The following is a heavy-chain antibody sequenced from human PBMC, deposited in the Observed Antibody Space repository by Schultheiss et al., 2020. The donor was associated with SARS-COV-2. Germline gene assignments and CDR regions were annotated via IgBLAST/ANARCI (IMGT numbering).Heavy chain of an antibody. CDR1: GGSISSYY. CDR2: IFYSGYT. J-gene: IGHJ5*02. D-gene: IGHD1-26*01. CDR3: ASLTEVGSSWFDP. Sequence: SGPTLVKPTETLTLTCTVSGGSISSYYWSWIRQSPGKGLEWIGYIFYSGYTNYNPSLRGRVTMSVDTSKNHFSLQLSSVTAADTAVYYCASLTEVGSSWFDPWGQGTLVTVSS. V-gene: IGHV4-59*01.